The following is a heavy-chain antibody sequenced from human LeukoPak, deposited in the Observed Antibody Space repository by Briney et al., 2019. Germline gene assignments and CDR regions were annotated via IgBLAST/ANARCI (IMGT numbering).Heavy chain of an antibody. J-gene: IGHJ4*02. Sequence: GGSLRLSCAASGLTFSNYNMIWVRQAPGKGLEWVANIQQDGSEKYYVDSVKGRFTISRDNAKNSLYLQMNSLRAEDTAVYYCARNPPRYFNWGQGTLVTVSS. CDR2: IQQDGSEK. V-gene: IGHV3-7*05. CDR3: ARNPPRYFN. CDR1: GLTFSNYN. D-gene: IGHD1-26*01.